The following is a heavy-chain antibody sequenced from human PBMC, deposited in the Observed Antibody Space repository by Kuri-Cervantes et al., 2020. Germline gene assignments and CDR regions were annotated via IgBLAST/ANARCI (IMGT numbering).Heavy chain of an antibody. J-gene: IGHJ4*02. V-gene: IGHV1-3*01. Sequence: ASVKVSCKASGYIFTNYATHWVRQAPGQRLEWMGWINAGNGNTKYSQKFQGRVTITRDTSASTTYMDLSSLRSEDTAVYYCARAAGAGTGGIAVAGTCPFDYWGQGTLVTVSS. CDR3: ARAAGAGTGGIAVAGTCPFDY. CDR2: INAGNGNT. CDR1: GYIFTNYA. D-gene: IGHD6-19*01.